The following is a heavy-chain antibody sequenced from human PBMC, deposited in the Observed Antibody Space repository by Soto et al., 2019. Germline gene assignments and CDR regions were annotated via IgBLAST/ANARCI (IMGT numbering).Heavy chain of an antibody. V-gene: IGHV3-23*01. CDR3: AKNQAHGSDYYGSGSYYEPARVPYYYYYGMDV. CDR1: GFTFSSYA. CDR2: ISGSGGST. Sequence: GGSLRLSCAASGFTFSSYAMSWVRQAPGKGLEWVSAISGSGGSTYYADSVKGRFTISRDNSKNMLYLQMNSLRAEDTAVYSCAKNQAHGSDYYGSGSYYEPARVPYYYYYGMDVWGQGTTVTVSS. D-gene: IGHD3-10*01. J-gene: IGHJ6*02.